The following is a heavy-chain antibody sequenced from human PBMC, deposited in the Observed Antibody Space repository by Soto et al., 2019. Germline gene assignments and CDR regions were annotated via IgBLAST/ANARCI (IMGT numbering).Heavy chain of an antibody. D-gene: IGHD3-3*02. J-gene: IGHJ6*02. V-gene: IGHV4-4*07. CDR2: VFSSGST. CDR3: ARVAFSYFGMDV. CDR1: GGAIISYY. Sequence: PSETLSLTCIVPGGAIISYYWSWGRQPAGKGLEWIGRVFSSGSTNYNASLKSRVTMSIDTSKNEVSLTLRSVTAADTAVYYCARVAFSYFGMDVWGPGTTVTVSS.